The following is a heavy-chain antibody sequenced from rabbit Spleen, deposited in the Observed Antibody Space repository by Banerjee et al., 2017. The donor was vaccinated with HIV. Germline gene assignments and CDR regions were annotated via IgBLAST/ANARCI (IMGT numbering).Heavy chain of an antibody. CDR3: VREAGYGGYGDANL. J-gene: IGHJ4*01. CDR2: IYGGSSDTT. D-gene: IGHD6-1*01. Sequence: QEQLEESGGDLVKPEGSLTLTCTASGFTISSSYWMCWVRQAPGKGLEWIACIYGGSSDTTYYANWVNGRFSISRENAQNTVFLQMTSLTAADTATYFCVREAGYGGYGDANLWGQGTLVPVS. CDR1: GFTISSSYW. V-gene: IGHV1S45*01.